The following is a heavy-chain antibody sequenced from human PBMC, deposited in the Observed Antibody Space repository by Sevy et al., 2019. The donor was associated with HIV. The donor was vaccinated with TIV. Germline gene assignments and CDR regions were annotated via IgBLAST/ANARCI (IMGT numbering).Heavy chain of an antibody. CDR2: ISSGSGYI. CDR3: ARDETILEGRYGMDV. Sequence: GGSLRLSCAASGFSFSDYNMNWVRQAPGKGLEWVSFISSGSGYIYYADSMKGRFTISRDNAKNSLYLQLNSLRAEDTAVYYCARDETILEGRYGMDVWGQGTTVTVSS. D-gene: IGHD3-3*01. V-gene: IGHV3-21*01. CDR1: GFSFSDYN. J-gene: IGHJ6*02.